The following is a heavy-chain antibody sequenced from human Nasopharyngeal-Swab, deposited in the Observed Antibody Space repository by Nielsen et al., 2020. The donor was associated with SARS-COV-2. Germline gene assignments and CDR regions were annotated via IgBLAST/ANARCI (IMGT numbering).Heavy chain of an antibody. V-gene: IGHV3-21*01. CDR3: ARDGFGESPYYYYYGMDV. D-gene: IGHD3-10*01. J-gene: IGHJ6*02. CDR2: ISSSTSYI. CDR1: GFTFSNYS. Sequence: GGSLRLSCAASGFTFSNYSMNWVRQAPGMGLEWVSSISSSTSYIYYADSVKGRFTISRDNAKNSLYLQMNSLRAENTAVYYCARDGFGESPYYYYYGMDVWGQGTTVTVSS.